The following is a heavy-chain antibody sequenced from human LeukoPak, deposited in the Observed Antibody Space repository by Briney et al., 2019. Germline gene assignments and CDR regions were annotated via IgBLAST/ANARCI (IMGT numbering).Heavy chain of an antibody. V-gene: IGHV4-59*01. D-gene: IGHD1-26*01. CDR1: DGSINSYY. CDR3: ARGRSNYYGMDV. CDR2: IYYNGNT. J-gene: IGHJ6*02. Sequence: PSETLSLTCSVSDGSINSYYWNWIRRPPGKGLEWIGYIYYNGNTNYSPSLKSRVTMSVDTSKNLFSLKVSSVTAANTAVYYCARGRSNYYGMDVWGQGTTVTVSS.